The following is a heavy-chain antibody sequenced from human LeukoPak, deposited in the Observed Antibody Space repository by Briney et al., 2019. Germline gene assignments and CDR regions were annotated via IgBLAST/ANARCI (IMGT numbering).Heavy chain of an antibody. CDR3: AREFRSGYNSRWFDC. D-gene: IGHD6-19*01. Sequence: GGSLRLSCAASAFTFSSYWMSWVRQAPGKGLEWVANIKQDGSEKWYVDSVKGRFTISRDNAKNSLYLQMNSLRVEDTAVYYCAREFRSGYNSRWFDCWGQGTLVTVSS. V-gene: IGHV3-7*01. CDR1: AFTFSSYW. CDR2: IKQDGSEK. J-gene: IGHJ5*01.